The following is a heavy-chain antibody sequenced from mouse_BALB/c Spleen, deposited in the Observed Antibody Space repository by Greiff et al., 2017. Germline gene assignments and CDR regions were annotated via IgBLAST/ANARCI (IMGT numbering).Heavy chain of an antibody. CDR1: GYTFTSYT. Sequence: VQRVESGAELARPGASVKMSCKASGYTFTSYTMHWVKQRPGQGLEWIGYINPSSGYTNYNQKFKDKATLTADKSSSTAYMQLSSLTSEDSAVYYCARNDGYYLDYWGQGTTLTVSS. V-gene: IGHV1-4*01. D-gene: IGHD2-3*01. J-gene: IGHJ2*01. CDR2: INPSSGYT. CDR3: ARNDGYYLDY.